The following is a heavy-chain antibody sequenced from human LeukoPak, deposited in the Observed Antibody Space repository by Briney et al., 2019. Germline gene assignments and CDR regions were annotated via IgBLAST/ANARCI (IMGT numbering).Heavy chain of an antibody. CDR3: ARWVSGSLGSTGTYYFDY. Sequence: ASVKVSCKASGGTFSSYAISWVRQAPGQGLEWMGRIIPILGIANYAQKFQGRVTITADKSTSTAYMELSSLRSEDRAVYYCARWVSGSLGSTGTYYFDYWGQGTLVTVSS. CDR2: IIPILGIA. V-gene: IGHV1-69*04. CDR1: GGTFSSYA. D-gene: IGHD1-1*01. J-gene: IGHJ4*02.